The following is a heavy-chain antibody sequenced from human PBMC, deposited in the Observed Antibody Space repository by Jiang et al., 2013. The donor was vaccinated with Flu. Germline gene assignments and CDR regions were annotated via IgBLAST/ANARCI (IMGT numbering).Heavy chain of an antibody. J-gene: IGHJ4*02. CDR3: ARGDRRDSGILPSTF. CDR1: GGSISSTTYY. V-gene: IGHV4-39*02. Sequence: CTVSGGSISSTTYYWGWIRQPPGKGLEWIGNFFYGGTTYYNPSLKSRITMSVDTSKNHFSLQLTSVTATDTAIYFCARGDRRDSGILPSTFWGQGALVTVSS. D-gene: IGHD3-3*02. CDR2: FFYGGTT.